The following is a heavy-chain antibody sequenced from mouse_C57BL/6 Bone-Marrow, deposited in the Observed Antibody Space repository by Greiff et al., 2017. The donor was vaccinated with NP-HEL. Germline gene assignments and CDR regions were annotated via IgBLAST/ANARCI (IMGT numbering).Heavy chain of an antibody. CDR2: ISDGGSYT. J-gene: IGHJ2*01. CDR1: GFTFSSYA. CDR3: ARDGDHYYGSSYVDY. D-gene: IGHD1-1*01. V-gene: IGHV5-4*01. Sequence: EVKLVESGGGLVKPGGSLKLSCAASGFTFSSYAMSWVRQTPEKRLEWVATISDGGSYTYYPDNVKGRFTISRDNAKNNLYLQMSHLKSEDTAMYYCARDGDHYYGSSYVDYWGQATTLTVSS.